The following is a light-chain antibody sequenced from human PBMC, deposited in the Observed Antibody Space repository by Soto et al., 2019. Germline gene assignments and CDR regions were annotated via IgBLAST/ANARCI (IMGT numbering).Light chain of an antibody. J-gene: IGLJ2*01. V-gene: IGLV2-14*01. Sequence: QSALTQPASVSGSPGQSITISCTGTSSDVGGYNYVSWYQQHPGKAPKLMIYEVSNRPSGVSNRFSGSKSGNTASLTISGFQAEDEADYYCQSYDSDFVVFGGGTKLTVL. CDR3: QSYDSDFVV. CDR1: SSDVGGYNY. CDR2: EVS.